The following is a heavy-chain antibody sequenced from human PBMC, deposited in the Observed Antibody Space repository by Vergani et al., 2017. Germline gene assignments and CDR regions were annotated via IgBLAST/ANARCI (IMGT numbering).Heavy chain of an antibody. CDR2: ISGQNFRT. D-gene: IGHD6-19*01. Sequence: EVQLLESGGGLVQPGGSLRLSCAASGFTFSTYAMTWVRQAPGKGLEWVSGISGQNFRTHYADSVKGRFTISRDDSKNTVYLQINSLRAEDTAVYYCARDREFGIAVFYFDYWGQGTLVTVSS. CDR3: ARDREFGIAVFYFDY. CDR1: GFTFSTYA. J-gene: IGHJ4*02. V-gene: IGHV3-23*01.